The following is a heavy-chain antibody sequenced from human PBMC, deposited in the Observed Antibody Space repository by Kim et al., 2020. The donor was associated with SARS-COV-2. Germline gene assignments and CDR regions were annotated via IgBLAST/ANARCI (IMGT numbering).Heavy chain of an antibody. CDR2: IYTSGST. Sequence: SETLSLTCTVSGGSISSGSYYWSWIRQPAGKGLEWIGRIYTSGSTNYNPSLKSRVTISVDTSKNQFSLKLSSVTAADTAVYYCAREQGGYYDILTGYYLFDPWGQGTLVTVSS. D-gene: IGHD3-9*01. CDR3: AREQGGYYDILTGYYLFDP. V-gene: IGHV4-61*02. J-gene: IGHJ5*02. CDR1: GGSISSGSYY.